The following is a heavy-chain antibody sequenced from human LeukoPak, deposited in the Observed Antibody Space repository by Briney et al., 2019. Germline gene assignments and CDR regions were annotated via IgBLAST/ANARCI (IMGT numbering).Heavy chain of an antibody. CDR3: AKYTTPYYFDY. CDR1: GFSFSNYV. CDR2: VSGRGSST. V-gene: IGHV3-23*01. Sequence: GGSLRLPCEGSGFSFSNYVMNWVRQAPGKGLEWVSGVSGRGSSTYYADSVKGRFTISRDNSKNTVYLQMKSLRAEDTAIYFCAKYTTPYYFDYWGQGILVTVSP. D-gene: IGHD1-1*01. J-gene: IGHJ4*02.